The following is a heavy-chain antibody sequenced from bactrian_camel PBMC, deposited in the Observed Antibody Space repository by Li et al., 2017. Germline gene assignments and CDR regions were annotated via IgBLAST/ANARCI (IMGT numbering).Heavy chain of an antibody. CDR1: GDGIAVRD. J-gene: IGHJ4*01. Sequence: QLVESGGDSMQAGGSQRLSCTGSGDGIAVRDMGWIRQAPGKGPEGVAAIDSDGASIYLDSMKGRFTISTDNATNTLYLQMNSLKPEDTAMYYCAADAWPEGSWPRCDFKYWGQGTQVTVS. CDR3: AADAWPEGSWPRCDFKY. D-gene: IGHD6*01. V-gene: IGHV3S53*01. CDR2: IDSDGAS.